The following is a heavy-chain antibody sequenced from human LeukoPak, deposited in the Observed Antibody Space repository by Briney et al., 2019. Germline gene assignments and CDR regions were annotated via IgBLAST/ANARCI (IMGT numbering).Heavy chain of an antibody. CDR2: ISSSGGTI. CDR1: GFTFSSYE. CDR3: AELGITMIGGV. Sequence: GGSLRLSCAASGFTFSSYEMNWVRQAPGKGLEWVSYISSSGGTIYYADSVKGGFTISRDNAKNSLYLQMNSLRAEDTAVYYCAELGITMIGGVWGKGTTVTISS. V-gene: IGHV3-48*03. J-gene: IGHJ6*04. D-gene: IGHD3-10*02.